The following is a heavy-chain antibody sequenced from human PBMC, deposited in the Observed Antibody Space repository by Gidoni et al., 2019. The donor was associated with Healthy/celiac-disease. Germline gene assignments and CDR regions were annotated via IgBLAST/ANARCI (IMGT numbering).Heavy chain of an antibody. V-gene: IGHV3-15*01. CDR1: GFTFSNPW. Sequence: EVQLVESGGGLVKPGGSLSLSCAASGFTFSNPWVDWVRQAPGKGGGGVGRIKSKTDGGTTDYAAPVKGRFTISRDDSKNTLYLQMNSLKTEDTAVYYCTTDLSLGYCSGGSCYLFDYWGQGTLVTVSS. D-gene: IGHD2-15*01. J-gene: IGHJ4*02. CDR2: IKSKTDGGTT. CDR3: TTDLSLGYCSGGSCYLFDY.